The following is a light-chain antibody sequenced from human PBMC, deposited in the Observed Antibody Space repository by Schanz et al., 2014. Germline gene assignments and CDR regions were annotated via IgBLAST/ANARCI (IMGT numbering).Light chain of an antibody. CDR1: SSNIGSNNT. CDR2: SNN. V-gene: IGLV1-44*01. J-gene: IGLJ3*02. CDR3: ASWDDSLSGWL. Sequence: VLTQPPSASGTPGQRVTISCSGSSSNIGSNNTVNWFQQFPGTAPKLLIYSNNQRPSGAPDRFSGSKSGTSASLAISGLQSEDEADYYCASWDDSLSGWLFGGGTKLTVL.